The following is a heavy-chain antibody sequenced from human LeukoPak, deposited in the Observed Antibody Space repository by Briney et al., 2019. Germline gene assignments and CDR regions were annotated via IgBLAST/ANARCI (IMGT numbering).Heavy chain of an antibody. V-gene: IGHV4-39*07. Sequence: PSETLSLTCTVSGGSISSYYWGWIRQPPGKGLEWIGLIHYSGSTYYNPSLKSRVTISVDTSKNHFSLKLSSVNAADTAVYCCVRSPLLTYSSGYCDYWGQGTLVTVSS. CDR2: IHYSGST. CDR3: VRSPLLTYSSGYCDY. CDR1: GGSISSYY. D-gene: IGHD3-22*01. J-gene: IGHJ4*02.